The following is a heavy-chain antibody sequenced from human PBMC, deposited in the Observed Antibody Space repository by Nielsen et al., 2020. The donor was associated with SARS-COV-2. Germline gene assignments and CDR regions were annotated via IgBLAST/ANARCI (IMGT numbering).Heavy chain of an antibody. D-gene: IGHD3-10*01. J-gene: IGHJ5*02. Sequence: ASVKVSCKASGYTFTSYDINWVRQATGQGLEWMGWMNPNSGNTGYAQKFQGRVTMTRNTSISTAYMELSSLRSGDTAVYYCARGGITMGWFDPWGQGTLVTVSS. V-gene: IGHV1-8*01. CDR1: GYTFTSYD. CDR3: ARGGITMGWFDP. CDR2: MNPNSGNT.